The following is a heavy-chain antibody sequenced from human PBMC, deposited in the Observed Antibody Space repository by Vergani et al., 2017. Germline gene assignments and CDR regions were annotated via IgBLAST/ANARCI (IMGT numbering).Heavy chain of an antibody. Sequence: QVQLVQSGAEVKKPGSSVKVSCKASGGTFSSYAISWVRQAPGQGLEWMGGIIPILGTAHYAQKFQGRVTITAYESKSTAYMELSSLRSEDTAVYYCARFCSGGSCYYYFDYWGQGTLVTVSS. CDR3: ARFCSGGSCYYYFDY. D-gene: IGHD2-15*01. J-gene: IGHJ4*02. CDR2: IIPILGTA. CDR1: GGTFSSYA. V-gene: IGHV1-69*01.